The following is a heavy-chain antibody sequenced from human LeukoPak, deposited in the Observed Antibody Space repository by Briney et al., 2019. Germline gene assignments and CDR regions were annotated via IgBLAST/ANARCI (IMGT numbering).Heavy chain of an antibody. J-gene: IGHJ3*02. CDR3: AGTLGYCSSTSCYSDAFDI. CDR2: IYHSGST. D-gene: IGHD2-2*02. V-gene: IGHV4-30-2*01. CDR1: GGSISSGGYS. Sequence: SETLSLTCAVSGGSISSGGYSWSWIRQPPGKGLEWIGYIYHSGSTYYNPSLKSRVTISVDRSKNQFSLKLSSVTAADTAVYYCAGTLGYCSSTSCYSDAFDIWGQGTMVTVSS.